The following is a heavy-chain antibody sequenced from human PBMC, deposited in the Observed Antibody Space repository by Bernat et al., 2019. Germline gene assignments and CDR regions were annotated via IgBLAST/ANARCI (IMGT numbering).Heavy chain of an antibody. CDR1: GYSFTSYW. V-gene: IGHV5-51*03. D-gene: IGHD1-7*01. J-gene: IGHJ3*02. CDR2: IYPGDSDT. Sequence: EVQLVQSGAEVKKPGESLKISCKGSGYSFTSYWIGWVRQMPGKGLEWMGIIYPGDSDTRYSPSFQGQVTISADKSISTAYLQWSSLKASDTAMYYCARILINGEGSLLELDAFDIWGQGTMVTVSS. CDR3: ARILINGEGSLLELDAFDI.